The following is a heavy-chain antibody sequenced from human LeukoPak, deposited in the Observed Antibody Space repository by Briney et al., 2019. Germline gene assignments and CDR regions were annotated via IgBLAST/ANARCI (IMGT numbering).Heavy chain of an antibody. CDR2: IYPGDSDA. D-gene: IGHD1-26*01. Sequence: PGESLKISCKGSGYSFTSYWIGWVRQMPGKGLEWMGIIYPGDSDARYSPSFQGQVTISADKSISTAYLQWSSLKASDTAMYYCARRRDLYSGSYYPFDYWGQGTLVTVSS. V-gene: IGHV5-51*01. J-gene: IGHJ4*02. CDR1: GYSFTSYW. CDR3: ARRRDLYSGSYYPFDY.